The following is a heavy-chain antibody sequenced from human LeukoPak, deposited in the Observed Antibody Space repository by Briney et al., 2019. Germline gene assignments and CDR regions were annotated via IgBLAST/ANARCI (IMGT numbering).Heavy chain of an antibody. CDR3: ASLKGHTVTTSDWFDP. J-gene: IGHJ5*02. CDR2: IIPIFGTA. Sequence: SVKVSCKASGGTFSSYAISWVRQAPGQGLELMGGIIPIFGTANYAQKFQGRVTVTADESTSTAYMELSSLRSEDTAVYYCASLKGHTVTTSDWFDPWGQGTLVTVSS. V-gene: IGHV1-69*13. CDR1: GGTFSSYA. D-gene: IGHD4-17*01.